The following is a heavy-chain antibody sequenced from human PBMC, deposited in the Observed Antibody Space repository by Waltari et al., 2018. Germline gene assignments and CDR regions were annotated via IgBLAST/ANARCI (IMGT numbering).Heavy chain of an antibody. CDR2: ISYDGSNK. J-gene: IGHJ6*03. CDR1: GFTFSSYG. V-gene: IGHV3-30*03. CDR3: ATYSGSDYYYYMDV. D-gene: IGHD5-12*01. Sequence: QVQLVESGGGVVQPGRSLRLSCAASGFTFSSYGMHWVRQAPGKGLEWVAVISYDGSNKYYADSVKVRFTISRDNSKNTLYLQMNSLRAEDTAVYYCATYSGSDYYYYMDVWGKGTTVTISS.